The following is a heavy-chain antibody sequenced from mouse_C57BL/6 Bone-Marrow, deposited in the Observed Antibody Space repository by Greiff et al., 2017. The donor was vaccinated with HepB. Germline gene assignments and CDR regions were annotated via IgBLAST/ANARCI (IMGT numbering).Heavy chain of an antibody. CDR2: IRRKSNNYAS. J-gene: IGHJ4*01. V-gene: IGHV10-1*01. CDR1: GSSFNTYA. D-gene: IGHD5-1*01. CDR3: VRQGLPKHNALDY. Sequence: EVQLAESGGGLVQPKGSLKLSCAASGSSFNTYAMHWVRQAPGQGLEWVARIRRKSNNYASYYADSVKDRFTISRDDSESMLYLQVNNLKTEEAAMYYCVRQGLPKHNALDYWGQGTSITVSS.